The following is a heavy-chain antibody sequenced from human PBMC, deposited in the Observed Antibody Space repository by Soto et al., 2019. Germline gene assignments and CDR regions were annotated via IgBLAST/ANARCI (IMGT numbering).Heavy chain of an antibody. CDR3: AKGPYCTSGVCYTPFDY. V-gene: IGHV3-23*01. CDR1: EFTFGAYA. J-gene: IGHJ4*02. CDR2: ISGSGGTT. Sequence: EVKLLESGGGLVQPGGSLRLSCAASEFTFGAYAMSWVRQAPGKGLESVSGISGSGGTTYYADSVKGRFTISRDNSKNTPYLQMNSLRAEDTALYYCAKGPYCTSGVCYTPFDYWGRGTLVTVSS. D-gene: IGHD2-8*01.